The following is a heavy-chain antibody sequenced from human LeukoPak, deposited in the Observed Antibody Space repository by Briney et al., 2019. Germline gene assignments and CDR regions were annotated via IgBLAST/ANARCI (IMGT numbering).Heavy chain of an antibody. D-gene: IGHD2-8*01. Sequence: PSQTLSLTCTVSGDSISGGSSYWSWIRQPAGKGLEWIGRVYSSGSTNYNPSLKSRVTMSVDTSKNQFSLKLSSVTAADTAVYYCARGGDCTNGVCSYYYYYYMDVWGKGTTVTVSS. J-gene: IGHJ6*03. CDR3: ARGGDCTNGVCSYYYYYYMDV. CDR2: VYSSGST. V-gene: IGHV4-61*02. CDR1: GDSISGGSSY.